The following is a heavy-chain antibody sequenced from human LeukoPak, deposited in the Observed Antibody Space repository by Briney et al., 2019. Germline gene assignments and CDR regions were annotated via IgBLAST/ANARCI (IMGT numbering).Heavy chain of an antibody. CDR1: GGSISSSSYY. V-gene: IGHV4-39*07. Sequence: SETLSLTCTVSGGSISSSSYYWGWIRQPPGKGLEWIGSIYYSGSTYYNPSLKSRVTISVDTSKNQFSLKLSSVTAADTAVYYCANGITMVRDFDYWGQGTLVTVSS. CDR2: IYYSGST. CDR3: ANGITMVRDFDY. D-gene: IGHD3-10*01. J-gene: IGHJ4*02.